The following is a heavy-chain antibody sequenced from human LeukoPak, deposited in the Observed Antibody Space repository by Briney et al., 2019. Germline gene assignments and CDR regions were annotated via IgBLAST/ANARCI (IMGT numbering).Heavy chain of an antibody. CDR1: GGSFSGYY. CDR2: INHSGST. J-gene: IGHJ4*02. V-gene: IGHV4-34*01. D-gene: IGHD2-2*01. Sequence: SETLSLTCAVYGGSFSGYYWSWIRQPPGKGLEWIGEINHSGSTNYNPSLKSRVTISVDTSKNQFSLKLSSVTAADTAVYYCARLASLYWGQGTLVTVSS. CDR3: ARLASLY.